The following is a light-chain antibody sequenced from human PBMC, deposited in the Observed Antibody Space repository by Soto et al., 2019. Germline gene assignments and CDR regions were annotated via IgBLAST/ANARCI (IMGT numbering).Light chain of an antibody. CDR2: TAS. CDR3: QQYENLPT. Sequence: DIQMTQSPSSLSSSVGDTVTITCRASQTISVYLNWYQQIPGKAPKLLIYTASTLQTGVPSRFRGSGSGTDFTFTISRLQPEDIATYYCQQYENLPTFGQGTRLEIK. CDR1: QTISVY. J-gene: IGKJ5*01. V-gene: IGKV1-33*01.